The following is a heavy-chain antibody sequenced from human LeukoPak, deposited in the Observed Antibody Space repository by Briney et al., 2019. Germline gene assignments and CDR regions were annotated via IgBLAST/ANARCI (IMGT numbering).Heavy chain of an antibody. CDR2: INPSGGST. CDR1: GYTFTSYY. Sequence: ASVKVSCKASGYTFTSYYMHWVRQAPGQGLEWMGIINPSGGSTSYAQKFQGRVTMSRDMSTSTVYMELSSLRFEDTAVYYCARDFAGYYGSGSYRGMDYYYYYMDVWGKGTTVTISS. D-gene: IGHD3-10*01. CDR3: ARDFAGYYGSGSYRGMDYYYYYMDV. J-gene: IGHJ6*03. V-gene: IGHV1-46*01.